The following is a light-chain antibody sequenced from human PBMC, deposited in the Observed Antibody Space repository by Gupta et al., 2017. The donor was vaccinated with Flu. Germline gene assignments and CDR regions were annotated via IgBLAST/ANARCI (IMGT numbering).Light chain of an antibody. CDR2: GAS. CDR3: QQYGTSPAYT. J-gene: IGKJ2*01. Sequence: EIVLTQSPGSLSLSPGERPTLSCRASQTVAGSYLAWYQQQPGQAPRLLIYGASTRATGIPDRFSGSGSGTDFTLTISRLEPEDFAVYYCQQYGTSPAYTFGQGTKLEI. CDR1: QTVAGSY. V-gene: IGKV3-20*01.